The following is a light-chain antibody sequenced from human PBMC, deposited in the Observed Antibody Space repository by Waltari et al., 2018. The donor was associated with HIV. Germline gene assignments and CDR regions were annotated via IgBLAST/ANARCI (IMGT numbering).Light chain of an antibody. CDR2: EVS. CDR1: SSDVGRSNS. V-gene: IGLV2-14*01. J-gene: IGLJ2*01. CDR3: SSYTSSSVV. Sequence: QSALTQPASVSGSPGQSITISCTGTSSDVGRSNSVSWYQQHPGKAPKLMIYEVSNRPSGVSNRFSGSKSGNTASLTISGLQAEDEADYYCSSYTSSSVVFGGGTKLTVL.